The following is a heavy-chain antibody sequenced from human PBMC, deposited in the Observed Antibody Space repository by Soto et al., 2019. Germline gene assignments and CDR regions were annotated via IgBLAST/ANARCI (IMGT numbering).Heavy chain of an antibody. CDR2: IYYSGST. Sequence: SETLSLTCTVSGGSISSSSYYWGWIRQPPGKGLEWIGSIYYSGSTYYNPSLKSRFTISVDTSKNQFSLKLSSVTAADTAVYYCARHRSYSSSSPNNYYYGMDVWGQGTTVTVSS. CDR3: ARHRSYSSSSPNNYYYGMDV. D-gene: IGHD6-6*01. J-gene: IGHJ6*02. V-gene: IGHV4-39*01. CDR1: GGSISSSSYY.